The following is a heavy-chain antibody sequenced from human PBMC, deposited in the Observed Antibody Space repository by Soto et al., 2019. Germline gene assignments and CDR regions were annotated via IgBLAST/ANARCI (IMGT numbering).Heavy chain of an antibody. CDR3: ARGGITMVRGVIGPLGY. CDR1: GGSISSYY. V-gene: IGHV4-59*01. J-gene: IGHJ4*02. CDR2: IYYSGST. Sequence: PSETLSLTSTVSGGSISSYYWSWIRQPPGKGLEWIGYIYYSGSTNYNPPLKSRVTISVDTSKNQFSLKLSSATAADTAVYYCARGGITMVRGVIGPLGYWGQGTLVTVSS. D-gene: IGHD3-10*01.